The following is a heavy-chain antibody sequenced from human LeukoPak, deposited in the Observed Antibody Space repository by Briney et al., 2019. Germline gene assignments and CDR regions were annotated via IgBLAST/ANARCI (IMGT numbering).Heavy chain of an antibody. V-gene: IGHV5-10-1*01. Sequence: GESLKISCKGSGYSFNRYWISWVRQMPGKALDWMGRIDPSDSYTNYSPSFQGHVTISADKSISTAYLQWSSLKASDTAMYYCARHPAFNWFDPWGQGTLVTVSS. CDR1: GYSFNRYW. CDR2: IDPSDSYT. CDR3: ARHPAFNWFDP. J-gene: IGHJ5*02.